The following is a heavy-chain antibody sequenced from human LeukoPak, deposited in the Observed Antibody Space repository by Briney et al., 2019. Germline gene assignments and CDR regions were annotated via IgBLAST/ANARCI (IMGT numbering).Heavy chain of an antibody. D-gene: IGHD1-1*01. CDR1: GFSVRSNY. CDR3: ARDRRRLRGMNGDGDAFDI. CDR2: IYSDGSI. V-gene: IGHV3-53*01. J-gene: IGHJ3*02. Sequence: QPGRSLRLSCAASGFSVRSNYISWVRQAPGKGLEWVSMIYSDGSIFHADSVKGRFTMSRDNSRNTLDLQMNSLRVEDTAVYFCARDRRRLRGMNGDGDAFDIWGQGTMVTVSS.